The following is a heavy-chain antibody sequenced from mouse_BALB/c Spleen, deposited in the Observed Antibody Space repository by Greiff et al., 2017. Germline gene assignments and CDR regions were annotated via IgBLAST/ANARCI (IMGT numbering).Heavy chain of an antibody. CDR1: GFSLTSYG. V-gene: IGHV2-2*02. D-gene: IGHD3-2*01. CDR2: IWSGGST. Sequence: QVQLQQSGPGLVQPSQSLSITCTVSGFSLTSYGVHWVRQSPGKGLEWLGVIWSGGSTDYNAAFISRLSISKDNSKSQVFFKMNSLQANDTAIYYCASSRQLGLRGYAMDYWGQGTSVTVSS. CDR3: ASSRQLGLRGYAMDY. J-gene: IGHJ4*01.